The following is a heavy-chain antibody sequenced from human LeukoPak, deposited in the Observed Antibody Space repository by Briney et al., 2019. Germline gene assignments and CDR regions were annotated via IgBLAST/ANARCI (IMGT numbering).Heavy chain of an antibody. CDR3: ARSQSSSLIDY. Sequence: GSSLTLSCAASGFRFRAYGVHWARQAPGKGLEWVAVIWYDGSSKDYADSVKGRFTFSRDNSKNTLYLQMNSLTVEDTAVYYCARSQSSSLIDYWGQGTLVTVSS. D-gene: IGHD6-13*01. V-gene: IGHV3-33*01. J-gene: IGHJ4*02. CDR1: GFRFRAYG. CDR2: IWYDGSSK.